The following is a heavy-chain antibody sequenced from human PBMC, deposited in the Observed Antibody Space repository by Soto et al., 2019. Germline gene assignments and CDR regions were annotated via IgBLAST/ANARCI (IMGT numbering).Heavy chain of an antibody. J-gene: IGHJ6*02. V-gene: IGHV1-18*01. CDR1: GYSFTSYG. CDR3: ARRGDYGSYYYCGMDV. D-gene: IGHD4-17*01. Sequence: ASVKVSCKASGYSFTSYGISWVRQAPGQGLEWMGWISAYNGNTKYAQKFQGRVTMTRDTSASTAYMELSSLRSEDTAVYYCARRGDYGSYYYCGMDVWGQGTTVTVSS. CDR2: ISAYNGNT.